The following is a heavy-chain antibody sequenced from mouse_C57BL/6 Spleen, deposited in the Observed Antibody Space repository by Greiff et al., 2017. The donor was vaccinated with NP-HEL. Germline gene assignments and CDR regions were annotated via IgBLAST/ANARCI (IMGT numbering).Heavy chain of an antibody. D-gene: IGHD2-1*01. J-gene: IGHJ3*01. V-gene: IGHV1-18*01. CDR2: INPNNGGT. CDR3: ARRDYGIPFAY. CDR1: GYTLTDHN. Sequence: VQLQQSGPEPVKPGALVKILRKASGYTLTDHNMDWVKQSHGKSLEWIGDINPNNGGTIYDQKFKGKATLTVDKSSSTAYMDLRSLTSEDTAVYYCARRDYGIPFAYWGQGTLVTVSA.